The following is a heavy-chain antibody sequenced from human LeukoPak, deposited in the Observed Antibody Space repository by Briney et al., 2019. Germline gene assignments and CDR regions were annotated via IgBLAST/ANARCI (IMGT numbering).Heavy chain of an antibody. CDR1: GFTFSSYS. V-gene: IGHV3-48*04. CDR2: ISSSSSTI. CDR3: AKGPTYYYDSSGYYYDAYYFDY. J-gene: IGHJ4*02. D-gene: IGHD3-22*01. Sequence: GGSLRLSCAASGFTFSSYSMNWVRQAPGKGLEWVSYISSSSSTIYYADPVKGRFTISRDNAKNSLYLQMNSLRAEDTAVYYCAKGPTYYYDSSGYYYDAYYFDYWGQGTLVTVSS.